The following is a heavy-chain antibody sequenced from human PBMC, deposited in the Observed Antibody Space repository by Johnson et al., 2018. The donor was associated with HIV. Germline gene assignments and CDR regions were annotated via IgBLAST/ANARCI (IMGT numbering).Heavy chain of an antibody. V-gene: IGHV3-13*01. CDR3: ARGDIGWNDDFAFDI. CDR1: GFTFSTYD. D-gene: IGHD1-1*01. Sequence: VQLVESGGGLVQPGESLRLSCAASGFTFSTYDMHWVRQTTGKGLEWVSAIGAAGDTYYADSVKGRFTISRDNSKNTLYLQMHSLRGEDTAVDYCARGDIGWNDDFAFDIWGQGTMVTVSS. CDR2: IGAAGDT. J-gene: IGHJ3*02.